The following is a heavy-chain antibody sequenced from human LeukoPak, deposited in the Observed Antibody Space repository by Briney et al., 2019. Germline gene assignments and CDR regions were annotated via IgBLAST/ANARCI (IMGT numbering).Heavy chain of an antibody. V-gene: IGHV1-2*02. CDR2: INPNSGGT. Sequence: GASVKVSCKASGYTFTGYYMHWVRQAPGQGLEWMGWINPNSGGTNYAQKFQGRVTMTRDTSISTAYMELSRLRSDDTAVYYCARDSRRRRSSGWYEDLLFDYWGQGTLVTVSS. J-gene: IGHJ4*02. CDR1: GYTFTGYY. CDR3: ARDSRRRRSSGWYEDLLFDY. D-gene: IGHD6-19*01.